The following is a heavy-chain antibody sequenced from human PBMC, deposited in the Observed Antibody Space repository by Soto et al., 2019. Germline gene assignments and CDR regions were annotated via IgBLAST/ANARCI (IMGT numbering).Heavy chain of an antibody. J-gene: IGHJ4*02. V-gene: IGHV1-69*01. CDR3: ARGIMIAFGGVIATYYCDY. Sequence: QVQLVQSGAEVKKPGSSVKVSCKASGGTFSSYAISWVRQAPGQGLEWMGGIIPIFGTANYAQKFQGRVTITADESTSTAYMELSSLRSEDTAVDYCARGIMIAFGGVIATYYCDYWGQGTLVTVSS. D-gene: IGHD3-16*02. CDR2: IIPIFGTA. CDR1: GGTFSSYA.